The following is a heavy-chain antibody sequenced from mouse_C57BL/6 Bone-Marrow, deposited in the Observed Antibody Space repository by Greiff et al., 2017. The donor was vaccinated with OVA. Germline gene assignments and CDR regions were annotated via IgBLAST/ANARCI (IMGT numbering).Heavy chain of an antibody. V-gene: IGHV5-15*01. D-gene: IGHD1-1*01. CDR3: ARHDYYGSTWFAY. CDR1: GFTFSDYG. J-gene: IGHJ3*01. Sequence: DVMLVESGGGLVQPGGSLKLSCAASGFTFSDYGMAWVRQAPRKGPEWVAFISNLAYSIYYADTVTGRFPISRENAKNTLYLEMSSLRSEDTAMYYCARHDYYGSTWFAYWGQGTLVTVSA. CDR2: ISNLAYSI.